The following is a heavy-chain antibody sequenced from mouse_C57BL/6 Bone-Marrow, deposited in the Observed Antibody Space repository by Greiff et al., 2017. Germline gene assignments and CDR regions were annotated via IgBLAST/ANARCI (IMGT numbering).Heavy chain of an antibody. CDR3: ARSIYGSSYFDY. D-gene: IGHD1-1*01. CDR1: GYTFTNYW. V-gene: IGHV1-63*01. J-gene: IGHJ2*01. CDR2: IYPGGGYT. Sequence: VKLVESGAELVRPGTSVKMSCKASGYTFTNYWIGWAKQRPGHGLEWIGDIYPGGGYTNYNEKFKGKATLTADKSSSTAYMQFSSLTSEDSAIYYCARSIYGSSYFDYWGQGTTLTVSS.